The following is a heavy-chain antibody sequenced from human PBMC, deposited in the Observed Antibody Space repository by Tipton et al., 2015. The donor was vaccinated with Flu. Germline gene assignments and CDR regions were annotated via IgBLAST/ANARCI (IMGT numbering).Heavy chain of an antibody. V-gene: IGHV4-38-2*02. D-gene: IGHD3-10*01. Sequence: TLSLTCSISGDSISSDYYWGWIRQPPGKGLEWIGNIFRTGSTYRNSSLKSRATISIDTSKNQFSLKVFSVTAADTAVYYCARDGFPFYWGQGTLVTVSS. J-gene: IGHJ4*02. CDR1: GDSISSDYY. CDR2: IFRTGST. CDR3: ARDGFPFY.